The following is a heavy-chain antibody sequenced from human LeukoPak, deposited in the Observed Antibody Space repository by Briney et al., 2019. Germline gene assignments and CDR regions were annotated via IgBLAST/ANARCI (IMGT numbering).Heavy chain of an antibody. CDR2: IYYSGST. J-gene: IGHJ3*02. D-gene: IGHD3-9*01. CDR3: ARSYYDILTGYYRRLGAFDI. Sequence: PPETLSLTCTVSGGPISSYYWSWIRQPPGKGLEWIGYIYYSGSTNYNPSLKSRVTISVDTSKNQFSLKLSSVTAADTAVYYCARSYYDILTGYYRRLGAFDIWGQGTMVTVSS. CDR1: GGPISSYY. V-gene: IGHV4-59*08.